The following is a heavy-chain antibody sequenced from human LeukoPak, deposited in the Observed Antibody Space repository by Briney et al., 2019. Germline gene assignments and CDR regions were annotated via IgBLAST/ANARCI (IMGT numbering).Heavy chain of an antibody. CDR3: LRYSHSAGFFD. CDR2: INTDGTTT. CDR1: GFTFSDFW. Sequence: GGSLRLSCVASGFTFSDFWMHWVRQDPRKGLVWVAHINTDGTTTTYADFVKGRFTISRDNTRKTLYLQTNSLRAEDTAIYYCLRYSHSAGFFDWGQGTLVTVSS. V-gene: IGHV3-74*03. D-gene: IGHD3-3*02. J-gene: IGHJ4*02.